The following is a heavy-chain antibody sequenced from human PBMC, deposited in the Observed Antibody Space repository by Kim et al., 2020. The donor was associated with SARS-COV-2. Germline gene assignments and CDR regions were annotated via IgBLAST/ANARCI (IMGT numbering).Heavy chain of an antibody. J-gene: IGHJ4*02. V-gene: IGHV7-4-1*02. CDR2: INTDTGSA. Sequence: ASVKVSCKASGYTFTDYAIHWMRQAPGQGLEWMGWINTDTGSATYAQDFTGRFVFSFDTSVSTAYLQISSLKAEDTAVYYCARVYDFWSGFYPYWGQGARVTVSS. D-gene: IGHD3-3*01. CDR3: ARVYDFWSGFYPY. CDR1: GYTFTDYA.